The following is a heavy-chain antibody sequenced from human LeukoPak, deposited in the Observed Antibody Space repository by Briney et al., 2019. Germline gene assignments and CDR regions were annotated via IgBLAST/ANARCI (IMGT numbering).Heavy chain of an antibody. CDR1: GGSFSGYY. CDR3: ARRGVGYCSSTSCYRMNWFDP. CDR2: INHSGST. Sequence: SETLYLTCAVYGGSFSGYYWSWIRQPPGKGLEWIGEINHSGSTNYNPSLKSRVTISVDTSKNQFSLKLSSVTAADTAVYYCARRGVGYCSSTSCYRMNWFDPWGQGTLVTVSS. V-gene: IGHV4-34*01. J-gene: IGHJ5*02. D-gene: IGHD2-2*01.